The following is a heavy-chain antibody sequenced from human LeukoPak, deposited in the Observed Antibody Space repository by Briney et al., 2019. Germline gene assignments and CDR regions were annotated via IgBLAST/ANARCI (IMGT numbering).Heavy chain of an antibody. CDR3: AKLTTVTQFDY. D-gene: IGHD4-17*01. V-gene: IGHV3-23*01. J-gene: IGHJ4*02. CDR1: GGSFSGYY. Sequence: ETLSLTCAVYGGSFSGYYWSWVRQAPGKGLEWVSAISGSGGSTYYADSVKGRFTISRDNSKNTLYLQMNSLRAEDTAVYYCAKLTTVTQFDYWGQGTLVTVSS. CDR2: ISGSGGST.